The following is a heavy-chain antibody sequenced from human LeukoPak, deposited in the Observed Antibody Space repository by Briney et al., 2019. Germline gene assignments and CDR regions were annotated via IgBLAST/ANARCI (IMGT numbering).Heavy chain of an antibody. V-gene: IGHV4-34*01. D-gene: IGHD5-18*01. CDR2: IYYSGST. Sequence: SETLSLTCAVYGGSFSGYYWSWIRQPPGKGLEWIGYIYYSGSTYYNPSLKSRVTISVDTSKNQFSLKMSSVTAADTAVYYCARLYPSGYSYGLGYWGQGTLVTVSS. J-gene: IGHJ4*02. CDR3: ARLYPSGYSYGLGY. CDR1: GGSFSGYY.